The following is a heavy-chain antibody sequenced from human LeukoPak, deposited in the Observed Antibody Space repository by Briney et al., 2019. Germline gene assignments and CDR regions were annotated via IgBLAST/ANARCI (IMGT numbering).Heavy chain of an antibody. D-gene: IGHD6-19*01. CDR2: IIPIFGTA. V-gene: IGHV1-69*13. CDR1: GYTFTSYA. J-gene: IGHJ4*02. CDR3: ARGHGSGWCGNNYFDY. Sequence: SVKVSCKASGYTFTSYAMNWVRQAPGQGLEWMGGIIPIFGTANYAQKFQGRVTITADESTSTAYMELSSLRSEDTAVYYCARGHGSGWCGNNYFDYWGQGTLVTVSS.